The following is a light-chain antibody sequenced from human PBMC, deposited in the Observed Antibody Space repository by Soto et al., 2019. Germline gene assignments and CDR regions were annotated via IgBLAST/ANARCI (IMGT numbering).Light chain of an antibody. Sequence: DIQMTQSPSTLSASVGDRVTITCRASQSVNDWLAWYQQKPGKAPNLLIYKLSNIESVVPSRFSCSGSGTEFTLTISSLQPDDFANYYCQQYNSYSWTFGQGTKVEIK. J-gene: IGKJ1*01. CDR2: KLS. V-gene: IGKV1-5*03. CDR3: QQYNSYSWT. CDR1: QSVNDW.